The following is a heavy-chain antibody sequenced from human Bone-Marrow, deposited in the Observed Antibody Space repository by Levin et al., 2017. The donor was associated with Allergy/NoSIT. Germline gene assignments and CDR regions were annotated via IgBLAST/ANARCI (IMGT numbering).Heavy chain of an antibody. D-gene: IGHD1-14*01. CDR1: GFTLGDFA. J-gene: IGHJ3*02. Sequence: PGGSLRLSCAASGFTLGDFAMHWVRQAPGKGLEWVSFITWNSGGIVYADSVKGRFTISRDNAKNSLYLQMNSLRVDDTALYYCTKAGGNSDAFDIWGQGTMVTVSS. V-gene: IGHV3-9*01. CDR2: ITWNSGGI. CDR3: TKAGGNSDAFDI.